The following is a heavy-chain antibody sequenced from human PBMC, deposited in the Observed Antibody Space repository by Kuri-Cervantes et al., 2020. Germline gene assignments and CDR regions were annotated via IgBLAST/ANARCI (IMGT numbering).Heavy chain of an antibody. D-gene: IGHD6-13*01. CDR3: ATSLAAADVSWFDP. CDR1: GYTLTTYG. J-gene: IGHJ5*02. CDR2: IIPIFGTA. V-gene: IGHV1-69*13. Sequence: SVKVSCKASGYTLTTYGISWVRQAPGQGLEWMGGIIPIFGTANYAQKFQGRVTITADESTSTAYMELSSLRSEDTAVYYCATSLAAADVSWFDPWGQGTLVTVSS.